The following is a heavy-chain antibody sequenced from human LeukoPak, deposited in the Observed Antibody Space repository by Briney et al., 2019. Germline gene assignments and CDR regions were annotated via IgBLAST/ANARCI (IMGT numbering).Heavy chain of an antibody. J-gene: IGHJ4*02. CDR2: IYYTGNT. V-gene: IGHV4-39*01. Sequence: PSETLSLTCTVSGDSITGYYWGWIRQPPGKGLEWIGNIYYTGNTYYNASLKSRVTISVDTSKNQFSLKLSSVTAADTAVYYCARHLFVHSSGWYFGREKGYYFDYWGQGTLVTVSS. CDR1: GDSITGYY. CDR3: ARHLFVHSSGWYFGREKGYYFDY. D-gene: IGHD6-19*01.